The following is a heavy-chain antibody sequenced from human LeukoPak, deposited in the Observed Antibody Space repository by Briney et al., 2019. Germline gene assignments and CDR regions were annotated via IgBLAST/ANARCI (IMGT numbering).Heavy chain of an antibody. CDR1: GYTFTSYG. D-gene: IGHD4-17*01. V-gene: IGHV1-18*04. Sequence: ASVKVSCKASGYTFTSYGISWVRQAPGQGLEWMGWISAYNGNTNYAQKLQGRVTMTTDTSTSTAYMGLRSLRSDDTAVYYCARDLLTYGDYGYWGQGTLVTVSS. J-gene: IGHJ4*02. CDR3: ARDLLTYGDYGY. CDR2: ISAYNGNT.